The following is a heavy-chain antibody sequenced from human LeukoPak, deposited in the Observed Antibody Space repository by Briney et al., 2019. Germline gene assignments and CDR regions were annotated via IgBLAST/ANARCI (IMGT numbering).Heavy chain of an antibody. D-gene: IGHD3-10*01. CDR2: ISSSSSYI. V-gene: IGHV3-21*01. CDR1: GFTFSSYS. CDR3: ARVRAPWFGEFLPYYYYYGMDV. Sequence: GGSLRLSCAASGFTFSSYSMNWVRQAPGKGLEWVSSISSSSSYIYYADSVKGRFTVSRDNAKNSLYLQMNSLRAEDTAVYYCARVRAPWFGEFLPYYYYYGMDVWGQGTTVTVSS. J-gene: IGHJ6*02.